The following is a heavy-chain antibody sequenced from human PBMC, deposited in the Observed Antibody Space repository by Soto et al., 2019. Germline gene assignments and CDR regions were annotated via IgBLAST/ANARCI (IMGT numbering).Heavy chain of an antibody. J-gene: IGHJ4*02. CDR3: AGSKNRGESIDY. V-gene: IGHV4-59*01. Sequence: SETLSLTCSVSGVSIRSYFWSWIRQPPGKGLEWIGYTYYTADTRYSPSFESRATISADPSKKQFSLSLSPVSAADTALYFCAGSKNRGESIDYWGQGALVTVSS. CDR2: TYYTADT. CDR1: GVSIRSYF. D-gene: IGHD3-10*01.